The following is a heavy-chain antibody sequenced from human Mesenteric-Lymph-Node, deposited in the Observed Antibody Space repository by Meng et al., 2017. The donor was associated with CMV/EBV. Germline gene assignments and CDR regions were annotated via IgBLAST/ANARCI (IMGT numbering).Heavy chain of an antibody. CDR2: ISAYIGNT. D-gene: IGHD3-3*01. CDR1: GYTFTTYG. Sequence: ASVKVSCKASGYTFTTYGISWVRQAPGQGLEWMGWISAYIGNTNYAQRFQGRVTMTRDTSISTAYMELSRLRSDDTAVYYCAAHIKFGVVIADAFDIWGQGTMVTVSS. CDR3: AAHIKFGVVIADAFDI. J-gene: IGHJ3*02. V-gene: IGHV1-18*01.